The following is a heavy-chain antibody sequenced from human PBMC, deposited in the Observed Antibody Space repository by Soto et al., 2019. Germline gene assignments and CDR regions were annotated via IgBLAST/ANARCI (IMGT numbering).Heavy chain of an antibody. J-gene: IGHJ4*02. V-gene: IGHV3-48*01. CDR3: ARGPSPPLFDY. Sequence: PGGSLLLSCAASGFTFSSHSMNWVRQAPGKGLEWVSYISSNINTIYYADSVKGRFTISRDNAKNSLYLQMNSLRAEDTAVYYCARGPSPPLFDYWGQGTLVTVSS. CDR2: ISSNINTI. CDR1: GFTFSSHS.